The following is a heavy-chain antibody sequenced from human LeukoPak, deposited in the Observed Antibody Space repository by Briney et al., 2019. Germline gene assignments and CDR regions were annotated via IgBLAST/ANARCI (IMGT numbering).Heavy chain of an antibody. Sequence: SETLSLACAVYGGSFSGYYWSWIRQPPGKGREWIGEINHSGSTNYNPPLKSRVTISVDTSKNQFSLKLSSVTAADTAVYYCARHVLLWFGEIHFDIWGQGTMVTVSS. J-gene: IGHJ3*02. V-gene: IGHV4-34*01. CDR1: GGSFSGYY. CDR3: ARHVLLWFGEIHFDI. D-gene: IGHD3-10*01. CDR2: INHSGST.